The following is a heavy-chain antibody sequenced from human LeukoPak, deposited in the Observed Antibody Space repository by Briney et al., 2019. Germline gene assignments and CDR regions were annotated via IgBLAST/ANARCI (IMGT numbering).Heavy chain of an antibody. CDR1: GGTFSNYA. CDR2: TIPIFNAA. V-gene: IGHV1-69*01. CDR3: ARARTDYYDSSGSPFKY. J-gene: IGHJ4*01. D-gene: IGHD3-22*01. Sequence: SVKVSCKASGGTFSNYALSWVRQAPGQGLEWMGPTIPIFNAANYAQKFKGRVTITADESTSTAYMELRSLRSEDTAVYYCARARTDYYDSSGSPFKYWGQGTLITVSS.